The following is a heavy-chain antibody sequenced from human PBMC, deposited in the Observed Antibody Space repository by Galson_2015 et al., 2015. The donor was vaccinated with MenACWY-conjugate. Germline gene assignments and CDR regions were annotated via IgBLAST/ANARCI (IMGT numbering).Heavy chain of an antibody. D-gene: IGHD6-19*01. J-gene: IGHJ3*02. Sequence: SLRLSCAASGFTFSSYSMNWVRQAPGKGLEWVSSISSSSSYIYYADSVKGRFTISRDNAKNSLYLQMNSLRAEDTAVYYCARDTPGYSSGWWEGDAFDIWGQGTMVTVSS. CDR3: ARDTPGYSSGWWEGDAFDI. CDR2: ISSSSSYI. V-gene: IGHV3-21*01. CDR1: GFTFSSYS.